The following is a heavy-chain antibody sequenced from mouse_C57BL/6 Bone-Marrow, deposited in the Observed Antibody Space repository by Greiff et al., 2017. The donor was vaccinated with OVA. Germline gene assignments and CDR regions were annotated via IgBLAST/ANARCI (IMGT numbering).Heavy chain of an antibody. CDR2: INPSNGGT. V-gene: IGHV1-53*01. CDR3: AKGFITTVVAPYAMDY. Sequence: QVQLQQSGTELVKPGASVKLSCKASGYTFTSYWMHWVKQRPGQGLEWIGNINPSNGGTNYNEKFKSKATLTVDKSSSTAYMQLSSLTSEDSAVYYCAKGFITTVVAPYAMDYWGQGTSVTVSS. D-gene: IGHD1-1*01. J-gene: IGHJ4*01. CDR1: GYTFTSYW.